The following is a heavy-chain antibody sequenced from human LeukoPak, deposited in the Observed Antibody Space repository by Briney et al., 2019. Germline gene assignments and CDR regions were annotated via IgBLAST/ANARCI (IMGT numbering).Heavy chain of an antibody. D-gene: IGHD2-15*01. CDR1: GGSFNNYY. J-gene: IGHJ6*03. CDR3: AGHCSGGSCYPGAGYYMDV. CDR2: INHSGST. Sequence: PSETLSLTCAVYGGSFNNYYWNWIRQPPGKGLEWIGEINHSGSTNYNPSLKGRVTISVDTSKNQFSLKLSSVTAADTAVYYCAGHCSGGSCYPGAGYYMDVWGKGTTVTVSS. V-gene: IGHV4-34*01.